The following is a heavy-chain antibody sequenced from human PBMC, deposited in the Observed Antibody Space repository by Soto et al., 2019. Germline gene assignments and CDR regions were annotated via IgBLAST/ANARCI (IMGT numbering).Heavy chain of an antibody. CDR2: ISYDGSNK. J-gene: IGHJ4*02. Sequence: PGGSRRLSVAASGFTFIAYAMHWSRQAPGKGLEGLPVISYDGSNKYYADSVKGRFTISRDNSKNTLYLQMNSLRAEDTAVYYCARDQEGGAQGGLIVVVPAAILYWGQGTLVTVSS. CDR1: GFTFIAYA. V-gene: IGHV3-30-3*01. CDR3: ARDQEGGAQGGLIVVVPAAILY. D-gene: IGHD2-2*02.